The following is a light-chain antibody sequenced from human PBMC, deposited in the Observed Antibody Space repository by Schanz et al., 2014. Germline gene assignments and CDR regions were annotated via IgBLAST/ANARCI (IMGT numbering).Light chain of an antibody. J-gene: IGKJ3*01. CDR1: QSIITGY. CDR2: GAS. Sequence: EIVLTQSPATLSLSPGERATLSCRASQSIITGYLAWYQQKPGQAPRLLIYGASTRATGIPARFSGSGSGTEFTLTISSLQSEDVAVYYCQQYNNWPVTFGPGTKVDIK. V-gene: IGKV3-15*01. CDR3: QQYNNWPVT.